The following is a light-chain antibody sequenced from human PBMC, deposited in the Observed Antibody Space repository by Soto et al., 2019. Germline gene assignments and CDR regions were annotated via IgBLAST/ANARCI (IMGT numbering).Light chain of an antibody. CDR2: GAS. CDR1: QNVNSN. CDR3: QQCDDGPLT. J-gene: IGKJ4*01. V-gene: IGKV3-15*01. Sequence: EKVMTQSPATLSVSPGERATLSCRASQNVNSNLVWYQQKPGQAPRLLIYGASTRATGIPARFSGSASGTEFTLTISSLQSEDFAVYYCQQCDDGPLTFGGGTKVEIK.